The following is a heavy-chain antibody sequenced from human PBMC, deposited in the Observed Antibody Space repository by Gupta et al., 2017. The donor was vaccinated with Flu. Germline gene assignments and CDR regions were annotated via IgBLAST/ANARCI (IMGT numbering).Heavy chain of an antibody. V-gene: IGHV3-23*01. J-gene: IGHJ4*02. CDR1: GFTFSSYA. D-gene: IGHD3-10*01. Sequence: EVQLLESGGGLVQPGGSLRLSCAASGFTFSSYAMSWVRQAPGKGLEWVSAISGSGGSTYYADSVKGRFTISRDNSKNTLYLQMNSLRAEDTAVYYCAKGGIELMSYYYGSGSYPKFDYWGQGTLVTVSS. CDR3: AKGGIELMSYYYGSGSYPKFDY. CDR2: ISGSGGST.